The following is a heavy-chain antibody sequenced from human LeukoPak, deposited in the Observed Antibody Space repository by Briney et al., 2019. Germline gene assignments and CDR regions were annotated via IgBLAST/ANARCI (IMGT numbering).Heavy chain of an antibody. J-gene: IGHJ2*01. CDR2: IKEDGSEK. CDR1: GFIFSGYW. CDR3: ARAGQWSVTTSRWYYDL. V-gene: IGHV3-7*01. D-gene: IGHD4-17*01. Sequence: GGSLRLSCAASGFIFSGYWVAWVRQAPGKGLEWVATIKEDGSEKNCVDSVKGRFTISRDNAKNSLYLQMNSLRAEDTAVYYCARAGQWSVTTSRWYYDLWGRGTLVTVSS.